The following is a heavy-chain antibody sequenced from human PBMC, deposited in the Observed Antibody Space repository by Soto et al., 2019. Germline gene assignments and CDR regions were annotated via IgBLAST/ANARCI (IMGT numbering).Heavy chain of an antibody. CDR2: IIPFFGIA. V-gene: IGHV1-69*12. CDR1: GGTFSSYA. Sequence: QVQLVQSGAEVKKPESSVKVSCKASGGTFSSYAINWVRQAPGQGLGWMGGIIPFFGIANYAQKFQGRVTTTVDDSTSTADMELSSLRSEATGVYYGARDGIYGSGSYYPPLGVDYWGQGTLVTVSS. CDR3: ARDGIYGSGSYYPPLGVDY. J-gene: IGHJ4*02. D-gene: IGHD3-10*01.